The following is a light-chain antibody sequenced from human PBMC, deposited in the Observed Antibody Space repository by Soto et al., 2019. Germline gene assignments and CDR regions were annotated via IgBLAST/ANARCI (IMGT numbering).Light chain of an antibody. J-gene: IGLJ1*01. CDR1: SSDVDAYNY. CDR3: SSYTTSNTCV. Sequence: QSVLTQPASVSGSPGQSITISCTGTSSDVDAYNYVSWYQQHPGEAPKLIIYEVTNRPSGISNRFSGSKSGNTASLTISGLQVEDEADFYCSSYTTSNTCVFGTGTKVTAL. CDR2: EVT. V-gene: IGLV2-14*01.